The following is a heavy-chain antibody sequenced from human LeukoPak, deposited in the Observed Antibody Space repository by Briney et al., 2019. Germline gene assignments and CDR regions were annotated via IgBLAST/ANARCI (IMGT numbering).Heavy chain of an antibody. D-gene: IGHD3-22*01. V-gene: IGHV4-38-2*01. Sequence: SETLSLTCAVSGYSISSGYYWGWIRQPPGKGLEWIGSIYHSGSTYYNPSLKSRVTISVDTSKNQFSLKLSSVTAADTAVYYCAFCSGYYYSFDYWGQGTLVTVSS. CDR3: AFCSGYYYSFDY. J-gene: IGHJ4*02. CDR1: GYSISSGYY. CDR2: IYHSGST.